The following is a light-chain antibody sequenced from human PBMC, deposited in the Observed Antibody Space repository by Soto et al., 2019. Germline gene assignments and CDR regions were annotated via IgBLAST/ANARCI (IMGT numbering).Light chain of an antibody. CDR3: MQSLQTPYT. J-gene: IGKJ2*01. Sequence: DIVMTQSPLSLPVIPGEPASISCRSSQSLLHSNGYNYLDWYLQKPGQSPQLLIYLGCNRASGVPDRFRGSGSGTDFTLKISRVEAEDVGVYYGMQSLQTPYTFGQGTKLEIK. CDR1: QSLLHSNGYNY. CDR2: LGC. V-gene: IGKV2-28*01.